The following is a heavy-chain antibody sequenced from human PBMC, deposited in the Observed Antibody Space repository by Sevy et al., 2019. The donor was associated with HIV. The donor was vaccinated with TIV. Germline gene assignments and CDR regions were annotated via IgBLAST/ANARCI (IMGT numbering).Heavy chain of an antibody. V-gene: IGHV1-24*01. CDR3: ATNSRYFSGSTFYSAEGLFDP. J-gene: IGHJ5*02. CDR2: FDPEDGET. Sequence: ASVKVSCKVSGYTLTELSMHWVRQAPGKGLEWMGGFDPEDGETVYAQKFQGRVTVTEDTSTDTAYMELSSLGSEDTAVYYGATNSRYFSGSTFYSAEGLFDPWGQGTLVTVSS. CDR1: GYTLTELS. D-gene: IGHD2-15*01.